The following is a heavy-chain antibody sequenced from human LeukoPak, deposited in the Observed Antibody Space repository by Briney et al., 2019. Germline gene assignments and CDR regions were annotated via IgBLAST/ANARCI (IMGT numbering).Heavy chain of an antibody. V-gene: IGHV3-48*03. D-gene: IGHD1-26*01. CDR3: AREGGEWELLRTFDY. CDR1: GFTFSSYE. J-gene: IGHJ4*02. Sequence: GGSLRLSCAASGFTFSSYEMNWVRQAPGKGLEWVSYICSSGSTIYYADSVKGRFTISRDNPKTSLYLQMNSLRAEDTAVYYSAREGGEWELLRTFDYWGQGTLVTVSS. CDR2: ICSSGSTI.